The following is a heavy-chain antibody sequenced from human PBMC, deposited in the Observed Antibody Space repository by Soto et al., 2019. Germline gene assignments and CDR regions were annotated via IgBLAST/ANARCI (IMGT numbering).Heavy chain of an antibody. CDR2: VGGNTESGTT. Sequence: DVLLVESGGGLVKPGGSLRLSCAASGFTFHMAWLSWVRQAPGKGLEWVGRVGGNTESGTTDYAAPVKGRFTISRDDSKNTVYLQMNSLTTEDTAVYYCTMSGVYSNRHHWFDPWGQGTPVIVSS. CDR3: TMSGVYSNRHHWFDP. D-gene: IGHD6-13*01. J-gene: IGHJ5*02. V-gene: IGHV3-15*04. CDR1: GFTFHMAW.